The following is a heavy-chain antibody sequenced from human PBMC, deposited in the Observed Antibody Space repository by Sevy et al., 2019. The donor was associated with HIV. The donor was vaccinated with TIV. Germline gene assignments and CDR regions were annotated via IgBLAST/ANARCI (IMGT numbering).Heavy chain of an antibody. CDR1: GGSISSGGYF. CDR3: ARGSNYDILTGYYAFDI. V-gene: IGHV4-30-2*01. CDR2: IYHSGST. Sequence: SETLSLTCAVSGGSISSGGYFWSWIRQPPGKGLEWIGYIYHSGSTYYNPSLKSRVTISVDRSKNQFSLKLSSVTAADTAVYYCARGSNYDILTGYYAFDIWGQGTMVTVSS. D-gene: IGHD3-9*01. J-gene: IGHJ3*02.